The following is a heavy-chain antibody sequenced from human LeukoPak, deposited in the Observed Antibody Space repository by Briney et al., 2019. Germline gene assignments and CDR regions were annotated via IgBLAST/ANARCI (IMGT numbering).Heavy chain of an antibody. CDR1: GFTFDDYA. CDR2: ISWNSGSI. D-gene: IGHD3-22*01. J-gene: IGHJ4*02. CDR3: AKDIIAGSSGYYYYFDY. Sequence: GGPLRLSCAASGFTFDDYAMHWVRQAPGKGLEWVSGISWNSGSIGYADSVKGRFTISRDNAKNSLYLQMNSLRAEDTALYYCAKDIIAGSSGYYYYFDYWGQGTLVTVSS. V-gene: IGHV3-9*01.